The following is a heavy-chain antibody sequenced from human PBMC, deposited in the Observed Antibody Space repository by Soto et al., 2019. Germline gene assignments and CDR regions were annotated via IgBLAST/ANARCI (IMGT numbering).Heavy chain of an antibody. J-gene: IGHJ4*02. D-gene: IGHD3-10*01. CDR3: ATSIAMVRAEGPFDY. CDR2: FDPEDGET. Sequence: ASVKVSCKVSGYTLTELSMHWVRQAPGKGLEWMGGFDPEDGETIYAQKFQGRVTMTEDTSTDTAYMELSSLRSEDTAVYYCATSIAMVRAEGPFDYWGQGTLVTVSS. V-gene: IGHV1-24*01. CDR1: GYTLTELS.